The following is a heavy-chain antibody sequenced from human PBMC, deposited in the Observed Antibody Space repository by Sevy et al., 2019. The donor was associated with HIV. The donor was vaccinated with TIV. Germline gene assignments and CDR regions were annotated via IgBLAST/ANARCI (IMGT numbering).Heavy chain of an antibody. V-gene: IGHV3-23*01. CDR2: INSGGGST. CDR1: GFTFTEFV. J-gene: IGHJ4*02. Sequence: GGSLRLSCAASGFTFTEFVMSWVRQAPGTGLEWVSTINSGGGSTYYADSVKGRFTISRDNSQNTLDLQMNSLRAEDTAVYYCAKDVVWGYYGSSGCSDHWGQGTLVTVSS. D-gene: IGHD3-22*01. CDR3: AKDVVWGYYGSSGCSDH.